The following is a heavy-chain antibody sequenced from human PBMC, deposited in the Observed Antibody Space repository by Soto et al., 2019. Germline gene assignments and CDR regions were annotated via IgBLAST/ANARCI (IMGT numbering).Heavy chain of an antibody. CDR2: IYYSGST. CDR1: GGSINNYY. J-gene: IGHJ4*02. Sequence: QVQLQESGPGLVKPSETLSLTCTVSGGSINNYYWSWIRQPPGKGLEWIGYIYYSGSTNYNPSLXXRXTXTVDTSKNQVSLKLSSVTAADTAVYYCARRYGGNFDYWGQGTLVTVSS. CDR3: ARRYGGNFDY. D-gene: IGHD1-26*01. V-gene: IGHV4-59*01.